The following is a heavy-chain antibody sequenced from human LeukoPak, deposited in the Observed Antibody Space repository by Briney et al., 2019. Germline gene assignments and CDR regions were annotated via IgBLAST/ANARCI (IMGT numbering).Heavy chain of an antibody. CDR1: GYTFTSYG. Sequence: GASVKVSCKASGYTFTSYGISWVRQAPGQGLEWMGWISAYNGNTNYAQKLQGRVTMTTDTSTSTAYMELRSLRSDDTAVYYCARERRYYDFWSGYFDTFKNHPSYYGMDVWGQGTTVTVSS. CDR2: ISAYNGNT. D-gene: IGHD3-3*01. J-gene: IGHJ6*02. CDR3: ARERRYYDFWSGYFDTFKNHPSYYGMDV. V-gene: IGHV1-18*01.